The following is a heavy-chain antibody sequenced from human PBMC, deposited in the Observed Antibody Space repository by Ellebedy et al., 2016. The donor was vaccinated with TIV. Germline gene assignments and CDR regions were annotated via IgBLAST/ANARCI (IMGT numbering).Heavy chain of an antibody. D-gene: IGHD1-26*01. CDR2: INVDGSNT. V-gene: IGHV3-74*01. J-gene: IGHJ4*02. CDR1: GFTFTTYC. CDR3: TRDLVGATSDF. Sequence: PGGSLRLSCAASGFTFTTYCMHWVRDAPGKGLVWVSRINVDGSNTNYADSVKGRFTISRDNAKNMVYLQMNSLRAEDSAVYHCTRDLVGATSDFWGQGTLVTVSA.